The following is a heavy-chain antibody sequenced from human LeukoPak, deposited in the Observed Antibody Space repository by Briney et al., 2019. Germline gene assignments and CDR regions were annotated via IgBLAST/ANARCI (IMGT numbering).Heavy chain of an antibody. CDR1: GFTFSRSW. D-gene: IGHD1-1*01. V-gene: IGHV3-7*01. J-gene: IGHJ4*02. CDR3: VLMTTTDGNDY. Sequence: GGSLRLSCAASGFTFSRSWMTWVRQAPGKGLEWVANIKPDGSEKYCMDSVKGRFTISRDNAKNSLYLQMSSLRADDTAVYYCVLMTTTDGNDYWGQGTLVTVSS. CDR2: IKPDGSEK.